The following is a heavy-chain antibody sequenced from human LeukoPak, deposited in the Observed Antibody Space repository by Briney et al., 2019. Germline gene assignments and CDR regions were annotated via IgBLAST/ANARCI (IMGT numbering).Heavy chain of an antibody. V-gene: IGHV4-30-2*01. Sequence: SQTLSLTCTVSGGSISSGGYYWSWIRQPPGKGLEWIGYIYHSGSTYYNPSLKSRVTISVDTSKNQFSLKLSSVTAADTAVYYCAREYCSGGSCYYYYGMDVWGQGTTVTVSS. CDR3: AREYCSGGSCYYYYGMDV. J-gene: IGHJ6*02. CDR1: GGSISSGGYY. CDR2: IYHSGST. D-gene: IGHD2-15*01.